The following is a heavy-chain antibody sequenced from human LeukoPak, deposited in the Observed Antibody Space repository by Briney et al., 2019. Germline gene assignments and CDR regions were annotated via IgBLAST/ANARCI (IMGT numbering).Heavy chain of an antibody. D-gene: IGHD3-10*01. CDR1: GFTFSSYE. V-gene: IGHV3-48*03. CDR2: ISSSGSTI. Sequence: PGGSLRLSCAASGFTFSSYEMNWVRQAPGKGLEWVSYISSSGSTIYYADSVKGRFTISRDNAKNSLYLQMNSLRVEDTAVYYCARGRYYGSGTLDYWGQGTLVTVSS. J-gene: IGHJ4*02. CDR3: ARGRYYGSGTLDY.